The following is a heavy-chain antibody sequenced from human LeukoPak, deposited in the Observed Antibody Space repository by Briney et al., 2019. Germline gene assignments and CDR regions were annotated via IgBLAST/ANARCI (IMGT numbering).Heavy chain of an antibody. CDR2: INEDGSDK. J-gene: IGHJ4*02. CDR1: GFMFTDSW. D-gene: IGHD4-17*01. CDR3: ARDAAYGYDRFDY. Sequence: PGGSLRLSCAASGFMFTDSWMAWVRQAPGRGLEWLANINEDGSDKNYVVALKGRFTISRDNAEKSLYLQINSLRAEDTAIYYCARDAAYGYDRFDYWGQGTQVTVSS. V-gene: IGHV3-7*01.